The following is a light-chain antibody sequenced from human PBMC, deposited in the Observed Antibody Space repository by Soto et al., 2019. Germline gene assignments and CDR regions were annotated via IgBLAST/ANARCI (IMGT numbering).Light chain of an antibody. CDR3: QQYNNWPPVT. V-gene: IGKV3-15*01. J-gene: IGKJ1*01. CDR1: QSVSSN. CDR2: GAS. Sequence: EIVMTQSPATLSVSPGERATLSCRASQSVSSNLAWYQQKPGQAPRLLIYGASTRATGIPARFSGSGSGTEFTLTISRVQSEDFAVYYCQQYNNWPPVTFGQGTKVEIK.